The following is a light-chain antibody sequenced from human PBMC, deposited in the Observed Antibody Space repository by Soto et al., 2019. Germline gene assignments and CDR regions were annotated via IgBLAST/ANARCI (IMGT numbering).Light chain of an antibody. CDR3: QKHDGVPL. J-gene: IGKJ3*01. Sequence: DIQLTQSPSSLSASVGDRVTITCQASQDMSNHLSWYQQKPGKAPNLRINDASVWETGVPSRFSGGGSGTFFSFTINSRQPEDIATYYCQKHDGVPLFGPGTKVEI. CDR1: QDMSNH. V-gene: IGKV1-33*01. CDR2: DAS.